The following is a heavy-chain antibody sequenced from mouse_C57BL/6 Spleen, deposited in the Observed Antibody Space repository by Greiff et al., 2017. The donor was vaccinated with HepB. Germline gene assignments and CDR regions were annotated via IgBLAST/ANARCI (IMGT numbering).Heavy chain of an antibody. CDR1: GIDFSRYW. CDR3: ASKSYYDPYYFDY. Sequence: EVQLQQSGGGLVQPGGSLKLSCAASGIDFSRYWMSWVRRAPGKGLEWIGEINPDSSTINYAPSLKDKFIISRDNAKNTLYLQMSKVRSEDTALYYCASKSYYDPYYFDYWGQGTTLTVSS. V-gene: IGHV4-1*01. D-gene: IGHD2-4*01. J-gene: IGHJ2*01. CDR2: INPDSSTI.